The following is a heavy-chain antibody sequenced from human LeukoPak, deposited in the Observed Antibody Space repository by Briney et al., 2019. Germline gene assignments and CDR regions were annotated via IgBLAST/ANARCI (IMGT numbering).Heavy chain of an antibody. CDR2: ISYDGSEK. CDR3: AKRYANYFDC. Sequence: PGGSLRLSCAASGFTVSSSYMSWVRQAPGKGLEWVAVISYDGSEKYYADSVKGRFTISRDNSKNRLYLQMNSLRPDDTAVYYCAKRYANYFDCWGQGTLVTVSS. CDR1: GFTVSSSY. V-gene: IGHV3-30*18. D-gene: IGHD2-2*01. J-gene: IGHJ4*02.